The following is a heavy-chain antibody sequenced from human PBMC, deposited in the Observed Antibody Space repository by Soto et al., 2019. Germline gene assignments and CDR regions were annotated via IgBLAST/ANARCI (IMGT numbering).Heavy chain of an antibody. CDR3: VKDLYSDMFDS. D-gene: IGHD4-4*01. Sequence: EVQLLESGGDLVQPGGSLRLSCAASGFSLTTYAMTWVRQAPGEGLEWVATITGGTGTTYYGDSVKGRFTVSRDISKNSLYLRMNSVRVDDTAIYYCVKDLYSDMFDSWGQGTLVTVS. CDR1: GFSLTTYA. CDR2: ITGGTGTT. V-gene: IGHV3-23*01. J-gene: IGHJ4*02.